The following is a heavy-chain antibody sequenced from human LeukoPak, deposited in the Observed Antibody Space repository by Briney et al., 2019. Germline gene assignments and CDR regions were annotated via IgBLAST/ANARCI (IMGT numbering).Heavy chain of an antibody. CDR2: ISWNDVK. D-gene: IGHD3-10*01. J-gene: IGHJ4*02. CDR1: AFSLTSHDGA. CDR3: ARSPASGSYFLHFDY. V-gene: IGHV2-5*01. Sequence: KLSGPTLFKPTPTLTLTCTVSAFSLTSHDGAVGWIRQPPGKAPEWLALISWNDVKRYNPSLRSRLRVTKDIPRDQVFLTVTNVDPVDTATYYCARSPASGSYFLHFDYWGQGILVTVSS.